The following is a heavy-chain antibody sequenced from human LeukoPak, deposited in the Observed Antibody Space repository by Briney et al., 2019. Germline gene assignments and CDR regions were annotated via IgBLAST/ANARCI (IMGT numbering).Heavy chain of an antibody. CDR3: AKCSSGWYPDY. CDR2: ISYDGSNK. D-gene: IGHD6-19*01. Sequence: GGSLRLSCAASGFTFSSYGMHWVRQAPGKGLEWVAVISYDGSNKYYADSVKGRFTISRDNSKNTLYLQMNGLRAEDTAVYYCAKCSSGWYPDYWGQGTLVTVSS. CDR1: GFTFSSYG. V-gene: IGHV3-30*18. J-gene: IGHJ4*02.